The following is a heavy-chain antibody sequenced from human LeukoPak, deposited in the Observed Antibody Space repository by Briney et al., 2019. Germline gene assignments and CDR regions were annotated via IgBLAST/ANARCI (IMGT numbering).Heavy chain of an antibody. D-gene: IGHD3-22*01. Sequence: GGALRLSCAASGFTFSSYSMNWVRQAPGKGLEWVSSISSSSSYIYYADSVKGRFTISRDNAKNSLYLQMTRLRAQDTAVYYCPRETLRSSRYYRDYWGQGTLVTVSS. CDR1: GFTFSSYS. J-gene: IGHJ4*02. V-gene: IGHV3-21*01. CDR2: ISSSSSYI. CDR3: PRETLRSSRYYRDY.